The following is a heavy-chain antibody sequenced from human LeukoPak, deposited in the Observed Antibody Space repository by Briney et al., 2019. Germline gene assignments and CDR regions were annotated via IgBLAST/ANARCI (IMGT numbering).Heavy chain of an antibody. D-gene: IGHD3-9*01. V-gene: IGHV4-59*12. Sequence: SETLSLTCTVSGGSISSYYWSWIRQPPGKGLEWIGSIYHSGSTYYNPSLKSRVTISVDTSKNQFSLKLSSVTAADTAVYYCARVRRASVLRYFDWSGHFDYWGQGTLVTVSS. CDR3: ARVRRASVLRYFDWSGHFDY. CDR1: GGSISSYY. CDR2: IYHSGST. J-gene: IGHJ4*02.